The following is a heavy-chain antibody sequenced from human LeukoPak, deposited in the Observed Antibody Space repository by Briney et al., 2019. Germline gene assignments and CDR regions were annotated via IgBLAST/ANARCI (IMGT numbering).Heavy chain of an antibody. CDR2: INHSGST. Sequence: SETLSVTCAVYGGPFSGYYWSWIRQPPGKGLEWIGEINHSGSTNYNPSLKSRVTISVDTSKNQFSLKLSSVTAADTAVYYCARVIWGSSSRRGYWFDPWGQGTLVTVSS. V-gene: IGHV4-34*01. CDR1: GGPFSGYY. D-gene: IGHD3-16*01. CDR3: ARVIWGSSSRRGYWFDP. J-gene: IGHJ5*02.